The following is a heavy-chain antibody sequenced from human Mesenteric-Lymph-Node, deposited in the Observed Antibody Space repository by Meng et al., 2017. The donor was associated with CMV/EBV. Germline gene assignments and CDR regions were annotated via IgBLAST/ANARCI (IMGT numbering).Heavy chain of an antibody. CDR3: ARDELGDRPADS. J-gene: IGHJ4*02. CDR1: GFTFSSYA. V-gene: IGHV3-30-3*01. CDR2: ISYDGSNK. Sequence: GESLKTSCAASGFTFSSYAMHWVRQAPGKGLEWVAVISYDGSNKYYADSVKGRFTISRDNSKNTLYLQMNSLRAEDTAVYYCARDELGDRPADSWGQGTLVTVSS. D-gene: IGHD1-26*01.